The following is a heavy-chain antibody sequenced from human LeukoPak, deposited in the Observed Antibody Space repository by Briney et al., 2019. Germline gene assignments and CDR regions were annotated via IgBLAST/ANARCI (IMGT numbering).Heavy chain of an antibody. CDR1: GFTFSSYW. V-gene: IGHV3-74*01. CDR2: INSDVSST. D-gene: IGHD5-18*01. J-gene: IGHJ4*02. Sequence: GGFLRLSCAASGFTFSSYWMHWVRQAPGKGLVWVSRINSDVSSTNYADSVKGRFTISRDNAKNTLYLQMNSLRAEDTAVYYCARGGYTYGRDIDYWGQGTLVTVSS. CDR3: ARGGYTYGRDIDY.